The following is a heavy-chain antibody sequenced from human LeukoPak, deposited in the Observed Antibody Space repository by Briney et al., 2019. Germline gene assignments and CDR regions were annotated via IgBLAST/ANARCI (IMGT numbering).Heavy chain of an antibody. V-gene: IGHV4-59*08. J-gene: IGHJ3*02. D-gene: IGHD3-22*01. CDR1: GGSISSYY. Sequence: SETLSLTCTVSGGSISSYYWSRIRQPPGKGLEWIGYISYSGNTNYNPSLKSRVTISVDTSKNQFSLKLSSVTAAETAVYYCARHVPDYYDSSGYSAFDIWGQGTMVTVSS. CDR3: ARHVPDYYDSSGYSAFDI. CDR2: ISYSGNT.